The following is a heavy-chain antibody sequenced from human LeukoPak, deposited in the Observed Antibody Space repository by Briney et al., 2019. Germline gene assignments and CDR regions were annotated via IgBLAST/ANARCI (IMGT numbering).Heavy chain of an antibody. CDR2: IYYSGST. J-gene: IGHJ6*03. CDR3: ARDSSGWAGHYYYMDV. V-gene: IGHV4-59*01. Sequence: SETLSLTCTVSGGSISSYYWSWIRQPPGKGLEWIGYIYYSGSTNYNPSLKSRVTISVDTSENQFSLKLSSVTAADTAVYYCARDSSGWAGHYYYMDVWGKGTTVTVSS. CDR1: GGSISSYY. D-gene: IGHD6-25*01.